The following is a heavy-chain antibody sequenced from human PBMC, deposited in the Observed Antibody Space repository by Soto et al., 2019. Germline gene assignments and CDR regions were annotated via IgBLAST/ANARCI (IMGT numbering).Heavy chain of an antibody. J-gene: IGHJ4*02. CDR2: ILYDESDQ. CDR1: GFTFSDYT. CDR3: AKDGTHHWSKQCYFDS. Sequence: QVQLVESGGGVVQPGRSLRLSCSASGFTFSDYTMHWVRQPPGRGLEWVAIILYDESDQYYSDSVKGRFTISRDNSKNTLSLQMHSLTTEDTAVYYCAKDGTHHWSKQCYFDSWGQGALVTVSS. V-gene: IGHV3-30*18. D-gene: IGHD2-8*02.